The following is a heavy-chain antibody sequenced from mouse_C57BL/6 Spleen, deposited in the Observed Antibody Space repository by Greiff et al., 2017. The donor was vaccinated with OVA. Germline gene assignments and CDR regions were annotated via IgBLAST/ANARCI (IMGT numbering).Heavy chain of an antibody. CDR3: ARNPPGNYRAMDY. CDR2: IYPSDSET. J-gene: IGHJ4*01. CDR1: GYTFTSYW. D-gene: IGHD2-1*01. V-gene: IGHV1-61*01. Sequence: LQQPGAELVRPGSSVKLSCKASGYTFTSYWMDWVKQRPGQGLEWIGNIYPSDSETHYNQKFKDKATLTVDKSSSTAYMQLSSLTSEDSAVYYCARNPPGNYRAMDYWGQGTSVTVSS.